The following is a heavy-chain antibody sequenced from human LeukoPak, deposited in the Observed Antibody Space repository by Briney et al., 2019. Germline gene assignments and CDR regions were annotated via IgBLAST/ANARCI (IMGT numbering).Heavy chain of an antibody. CDR3: ARERGSDCSSTSCQVYYYYMDV. CDR2: INPNSGGT. CDR1: GYTFTGYY. V-gene: IGHV1-2*02. Sequence: ASVKVSCKASGYTFTGYYIHWVRQAPGQGLEWMGWINPNSGGTNYAQRFQGRVTMTRDTSISTAHMELSRLRSDDTAVYYCARERGSDCSSTSCQVYYYYMDVWGTGTTVTVSS. J-gene: IGHJ6*03. D-gene: IGHD2-2*01.